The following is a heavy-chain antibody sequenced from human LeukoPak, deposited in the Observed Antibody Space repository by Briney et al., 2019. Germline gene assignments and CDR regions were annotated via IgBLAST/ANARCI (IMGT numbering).Heavy chain of an antibody. CDR3: ARPLGYCSSTSCSWAFDI. D-gene: IGHD2-2*01. J-gene: IGHJ3*02. V-gene: IGHV3-33*01. CDR1: GFTFGSSA. CDR2: IGHEGSNK. Sequence: GGSLRLSCAASGFTFGSSAMHWVRQAPGKGLAWVAFIGHEGSNKYYADSVKGRFTISRDNAKNSLYLQMNSLRAEDTAVYYCARPLGYCSSTSCSWAFDIWGQGTMVTVSS.